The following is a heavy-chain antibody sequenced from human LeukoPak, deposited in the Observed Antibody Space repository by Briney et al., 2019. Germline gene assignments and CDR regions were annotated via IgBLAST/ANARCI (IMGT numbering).Heavy chain of an antibody. D-gene: IGHD3-10*01. V-gene: IGHV3-30*03. CDR3: ARDQGLWFGELPLFDY. J-gene: IGHJ4*02. CDR2: ISYDGSNK. Sequence: RAGGSLRLSCAASGFTFSSYGMHWVRQAPGKGLEWVAVISYDGSNKYYADSVKGRFTISRDNSKNTLYLQMNSLRAEDTAVYYCARDQGLWFGELPLFDYWGQGTLVTVSS. CDR1: GFTFSSYG.